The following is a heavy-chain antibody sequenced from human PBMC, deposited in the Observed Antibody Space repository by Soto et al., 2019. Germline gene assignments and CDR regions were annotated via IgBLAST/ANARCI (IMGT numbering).Heavy chain of an antibody. Sequence: GGSLRLSCAASGFTFSSYDMHWVRQAPGKGLEWVADISYDGSNKYYADTVKGLFTISRDNSKNSLYLQMNSLRAEDTGRCYGARSLCEDWWLAGWFGLWGQGNLGTGPS. V-gene: IGHV3-30*04. J-gene: IGHJ5*01. CDR2: ISYDGSNK. CDR3: ARSLCEDWWLAGWFGL. CDR1: GFTFSSYD. D-gene: IGHD2-8*02.